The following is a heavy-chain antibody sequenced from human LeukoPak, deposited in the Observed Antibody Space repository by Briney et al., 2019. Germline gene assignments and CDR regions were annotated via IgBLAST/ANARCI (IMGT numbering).Heavy chain of an antibody. V-gene: IGHV1-8*01. Sequence: ASVTVSCKASGYTFTSYDINWVRQATGQGLEWMGWMNPNSGNTGYAQKFQGRVTMTRNTSISTAYMELSSLRSEDTAVYYCARSRSRGIFGVVTNYYMDVWGKGTTVTVSS. D-gene: IGHD3-3*01. CDR3: ARSRSRGIFGVVTNYYMDV. CDR2: MNPNSGNT. J-gene: IGHJ6*03. CDR1: GYTFTSYD.